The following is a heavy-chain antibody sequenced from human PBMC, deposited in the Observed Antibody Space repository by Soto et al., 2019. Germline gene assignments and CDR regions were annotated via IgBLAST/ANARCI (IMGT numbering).Heavy chain of an antibody. CDR2: IYPGDSDT. CDR1: GYSFTSYW. Sequence: GESLKISCKGSGYSFTSYWIGWVRQMPWKGLEWMGIIYPGDSDTRYSPSFQGQVTISADKSISTAYLQWSSLKASDTAMYYCARDRCSSTSCPDYYYYYGMDVWGQGTTVTVSS. V-gene: IGHV5-51*01. CDR3: ARDRCSSTSCPDYYYYYGMDV. J-gene: IGHJ6*02. D-gene: IGHD2-2*01.